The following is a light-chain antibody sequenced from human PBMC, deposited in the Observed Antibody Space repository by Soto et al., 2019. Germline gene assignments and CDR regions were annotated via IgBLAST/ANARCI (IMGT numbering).Light chain of an antibody. J-gene: IGKJ3*01. CDR1: QSVSSSN. CDR3: QYGRSPLFT. CDR2: GAS. Sequence: EIVLTQSPGTLSLSPGERATLSCRASQSVSSSNLAWYQQTPGQAPRLLIYGASSRATGIPDRFSGSVSGTDCTLTISSLERQDCAVYYCQYGRSPLFTFGPGTIVHI. V-gene: IGKV3-20*01.